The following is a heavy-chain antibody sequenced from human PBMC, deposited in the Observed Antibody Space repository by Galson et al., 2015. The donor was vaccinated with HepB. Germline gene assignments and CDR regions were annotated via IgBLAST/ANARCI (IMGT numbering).Heavy chain of an antibody. CDR1: GLTFNSYW. CDR2: IHSDGSST. V-gene: IGHV3-74*01. D-gene: IGHD7-27*01. Sequence: SLRLSCAASGLTFNSYWMHWVRQAPGKGLVWVSRIHSDGSSTTYADSVKGRFTISRDNAKNTLYLQMNSLRAEDTAVYYCVRGTGYLLFDYWGQGTLVTVSA. J-gene: IGHJ4*02. CDR3: VRGTGYLLFDY.